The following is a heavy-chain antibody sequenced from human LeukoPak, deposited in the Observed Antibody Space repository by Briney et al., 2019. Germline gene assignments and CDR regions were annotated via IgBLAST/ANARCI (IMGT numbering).Heavy chain of an antibody. CDR2: ISGSGGST. CDR3: AKDSYDNRETAMVPTY. J-gene: IGHJ4*02. V-gene: IGHV3-23*01. CDR1: GFTFSSYA. Sequence: GGSLRLSCAAPGFTFSSYAMSWVRQAPGKGLEWVSAISGSGGSTYYADSVKGRFTISRDNSKNTLYLQMNSLRAEDTAVYYCAKDSYDNRETAMVPTYWGQGTLVTVSS. D-gene: IGHD5-18*01.